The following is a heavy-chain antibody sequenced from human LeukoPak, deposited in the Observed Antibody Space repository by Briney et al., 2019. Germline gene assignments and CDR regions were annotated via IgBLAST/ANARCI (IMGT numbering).Heavy chain of an antibody. CDR3: ASTVYSGSYYSAFDI. D-gene: IGHD1-26*01. V-gene: IGHV4-4*02. Sequence: SSETLSLTCAVSGGSISSSNWWSWVRQPPGKGLEWIGEIYHSGSTNYNPSLKSRVTISVDKSKNQFSLKLSSVTAADTAVYYCASTVYSGSYYSAFDIWGQGTMVTVSS. CDR1: GGSISSSNW. J-gene: IGHJ3*02. CDR2: IYHSGST.